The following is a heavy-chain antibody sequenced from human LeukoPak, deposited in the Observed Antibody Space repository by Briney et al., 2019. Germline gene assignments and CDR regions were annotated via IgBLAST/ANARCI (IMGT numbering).Heavy chain of an antibody. CDR3: ARKHGLSQYIMDV. J-gene: IGHJ6*02. CDR2: IYHSGST. Sequence: SEPLSLTCTVSGGSIRSSSYYWGWIRQPPGKGLEWIGSIYHSGSTYYNPSLKSRVTISVDTSKNQFSLKLSSVTAADTAVYYCARKHGLSQYIMDVWGQGTTVTVSS. CDR1: GGSIRSSSYY. V-gene: IGHV4-39*01. D-gene: IGHD5-18*01.